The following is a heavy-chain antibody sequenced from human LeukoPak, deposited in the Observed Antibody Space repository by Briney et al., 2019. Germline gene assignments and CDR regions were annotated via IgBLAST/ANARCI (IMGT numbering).Heavy chain of an antibody. V-gene: IGHV4-39*01. CDR3: ARWGTGRIAAAGFFDY. CDR1: GGSISSSSYY. D-gene: IGHD6-13*01. Sequence: PSETLSLTCTVSGGSISSSSYYWGWIRQPPGKGLEWIGSIYYSGSTYYNPSLKSRVTISVDTSKNQFSLKLSSVTAADTAVYYCARWGTGRIAAAGFFDYWGQGTLVTVSS. J-gene: IGHJ4*02. CDR2: IYYSGST.